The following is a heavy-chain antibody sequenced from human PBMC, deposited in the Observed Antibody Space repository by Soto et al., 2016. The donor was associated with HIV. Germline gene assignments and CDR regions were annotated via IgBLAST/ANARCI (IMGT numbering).Heavy chain of an antibody. D-gene: IGHD3-3*01. CDR1: GFNFSSYW. J-gene: IGHJ4*02. CDR3: ARDRSFCSGSLYY. CDR2: INSDGSNT. V-gene: IGHV3-74*01. Sequence: EVQLVESGGGLVQPGGSLRLSCAASGFNFSSYWMHWVRQAPGKGLMWVSRINSDGSNTRYADSVKGRFTISRDNAKNTLYLQMNSLRADDTAVYYCARDRSFCSGSLYYWGQGTLVTVSS.